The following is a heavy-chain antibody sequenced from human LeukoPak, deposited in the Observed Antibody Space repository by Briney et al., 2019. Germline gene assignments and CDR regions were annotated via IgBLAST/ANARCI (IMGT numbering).Heavy chain of an antibody. J-gene: IGHJ4*02. D-gene: IGHD2-2*01. CDR1: GFAFDEHG. V-gene: IGHV3-20*04. CDR3: ARAPITSPFYFHY. CDR2: INWSGGST. Sequence: GGSLRLSCTASGFAFDEHGMSWVRQVPGKGLEWVSGINWSGGSTGYADPLRGRFTISRDNAKNSLYLQMDSLRAEATALYYCARAPITSPFYFHYWGQGTLVTVSS.